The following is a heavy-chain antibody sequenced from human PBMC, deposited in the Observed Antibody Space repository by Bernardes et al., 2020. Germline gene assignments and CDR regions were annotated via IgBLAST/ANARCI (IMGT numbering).Heavy chain of an antibody. CDR3: ARETSVAHTAFDI. J-gene: IGHJ3*02. Sequence: GSLSLSCAASGFTFSSYAMHWVRPAPGKGLEWVAVISYDGSNKYYADSVKGRFTISRDNSKNTLYLQMNSLRAEDTAVYYCARETSVAHTAFDIWGQGTMVTVSS. CDR2: ISYDGSNK. V-gene: IGHV3-30-3*01. CDR1: GFTFSSYA. D-gene: IGHD5-12*01.